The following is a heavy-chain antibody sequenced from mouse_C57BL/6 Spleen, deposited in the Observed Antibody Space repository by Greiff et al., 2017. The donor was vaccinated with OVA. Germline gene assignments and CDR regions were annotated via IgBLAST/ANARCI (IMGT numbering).Heavy chain of an antibody. Sequence: QVHVKQPGTELVKPGASVKLSCKASGYTFTSYWMHWVKQRPGQGLEWIGNINPSNGGTNYNEKFKSKATLTVDKSSSTAYMQLSSLTSADSAVYYCARGWPSGFAYWGQGTLVTVSA. J-gene: IGHJ3*01. CDR3: ARGWPSGFAY. CDR1: GYTFTSYW. V-gene: IGHV1-53*01. CDR2: INPSNGGT. D-gene: IGHD2-3*01.